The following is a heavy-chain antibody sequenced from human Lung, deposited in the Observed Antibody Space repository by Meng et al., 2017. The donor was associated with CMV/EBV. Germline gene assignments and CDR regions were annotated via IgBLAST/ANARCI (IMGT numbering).Heavy chain of an antibody. J-gene: IGHJ5*02. D-gene: IGHD2-21*01. CDR1: GYSFTGYY. CDR2: INPYSGAT. V-gene: IGHV1-2*02. Sequence: ASXXVSXKSSGYSFTGYYLHWVRRAPGQGLEWMGWINPYSGATKYAEKFQGRVTMTRNTSISTAYMELNTLRSDDTAVYYCASSTSGVVIGILRRYNWFDPWXQG. CDR3: ASSTSGVVIGILRRYNWFDP.